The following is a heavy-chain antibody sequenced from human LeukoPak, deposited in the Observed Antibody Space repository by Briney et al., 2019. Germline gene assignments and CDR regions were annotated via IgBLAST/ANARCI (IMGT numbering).Heavy chain of an antibody. Sequence: SQTLSLTCAIPGDSVSSNSAAWNWIRQSPSRGLEWLGRTYYRSKWYNDYAVSVKSRITINPDTSKNQFSLQLNSVTPEDSAVYYCARDQYSSGWYRFDYWGQGTLVTVSS. D-gene: IGHD6-19*01. CDR1: GDSVSSNSAA. CDR3: ARDQYSSGWYRFDY. CDR2: TYYRSKWYN. V-gene: IGHV6-1*01. J-gene: IGHJ4*02.